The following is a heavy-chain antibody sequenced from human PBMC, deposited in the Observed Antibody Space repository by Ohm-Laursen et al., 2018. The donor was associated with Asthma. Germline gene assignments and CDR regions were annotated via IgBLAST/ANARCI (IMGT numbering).Heavy chain of an antibody. D-gene: IGHD6-13*01. V-gene: IGHV3-21*01. CDR3: ASLSSSRDFLH. Sequence: SLRLSCAASGFTFSDYPMTWVRQAPGKGLEWVSSISDSSEYIYYADSVKGRFTISRDNAKNSLYLQMNSLRAEDTAVYYCASLSSSRDFLHWGQGTLVTVSS. J-gene: IGHJ1*01. CDR1: GFTFSDYP. CDR2: ISDSSEYI.